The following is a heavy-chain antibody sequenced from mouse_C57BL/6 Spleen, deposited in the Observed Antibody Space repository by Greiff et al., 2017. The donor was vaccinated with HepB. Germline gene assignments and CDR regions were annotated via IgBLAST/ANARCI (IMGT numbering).Heavy chain of an antibody. CDR2: ISSGSSTI. J-gene: IGHJ4*01. D-gene: IGHD1-1*01. Sequence: DVQLVESGGGLVKPGGSLKLSCAASGFTFSDYGMHWVRQAPEKGLEWVAYISSGSSTIYYADTVKGRFTISRDNAKNTLFLQMTSLRSEDTAMYYCARTGTTDYYAMDYWGQGTSVTGSS. CDR3: ARTGTTDYYAMDY. V-gene: IGHV5-17*01. CDR1: GFTFSDYG.